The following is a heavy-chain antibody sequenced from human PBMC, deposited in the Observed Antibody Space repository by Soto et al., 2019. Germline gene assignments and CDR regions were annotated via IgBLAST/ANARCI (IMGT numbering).Heavy chain of an antibody. D-gene: IGHD1-1*01. CDR3: ARGLRPTGAPGYWLFEP. CDR1: GVSITTGGYY. Sequence: QVQLQESGPGLVKPSQTLSLTCTVSGVSITTGGYYWSWIRQHPGKGLEWIGYIYYTGSTDYNPSLRSRVAISLSTNQFSLKLSSVTAADTAVSCCARGLRPTGAPGYWLFEPWGRGTLVTVSS. CDR2: IYYTGST. V-gene: IGHV4-31*03. J-gene: IGHJ2*01.